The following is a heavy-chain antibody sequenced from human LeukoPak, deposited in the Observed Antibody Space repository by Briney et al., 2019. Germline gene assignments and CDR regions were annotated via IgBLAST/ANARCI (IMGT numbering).Heavy chain of an antibody. CDR3: AKGRSVVVPAAYLDY. J-gene: IGHJ4*02. CDR1: GFTFSSYW. D-gene: IGHD2-2*01. V-gene: IGHV3-74*01. Sequence: PGGSLRLSCAASGFTFSSYWMHWVRQAPGKGLVWVSRINSDGSSTSYADSVKGRFTISRDNAKNTLYLQMNSLRAEDTAVYYCAKGRSVVVPAAYLDYWGQGTLVTVSS. CDR2: INSDGSST.